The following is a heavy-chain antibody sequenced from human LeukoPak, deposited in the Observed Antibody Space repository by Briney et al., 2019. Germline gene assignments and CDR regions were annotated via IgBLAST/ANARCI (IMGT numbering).Heavy chain of an antibody. CDR3: ARDYTGYFP. Sequence: GGSLRLSCEASGFTFSSYWMSWVRQAPGKGLEWVANIKTDGSGKYYVDSVKGRFTISRDNAKNSLYLQMNSLRAEDTAVYYCARDYTGYFPWGQGTLVIVSS. CDR2: IKTDGSGK. CDR1: GFTFSSYW. V-gene: IGHV3-7*03. J-gene: IGHJ5*02. D-gene: IGHD3-9*01.